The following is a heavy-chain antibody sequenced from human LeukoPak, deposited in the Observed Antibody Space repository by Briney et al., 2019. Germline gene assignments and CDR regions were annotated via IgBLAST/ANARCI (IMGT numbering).Heavy chain of an antibody. CDR2: IKSDGSDT. CDR1: GFTLSSYW. V-gene: IGHV3-74*01. Sequence: PGGSLRLSCAASGFTLSSYWMHWVRQVPGKGLVWVSRIKSDGSDTRYADSVKGRFTISRDNAKNTLYLQMNSLRAEDTAVYYRARGYSSGLHFDYWGQGTLVTVSS. J-gene: IGHJ4*02. D-gene: IGHD6-19*01. CDR3: ARGYSSGLHFDY.